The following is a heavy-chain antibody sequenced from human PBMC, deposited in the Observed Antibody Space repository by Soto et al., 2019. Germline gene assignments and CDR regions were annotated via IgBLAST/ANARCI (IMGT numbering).Heavy chain of an antibody. CDR1: GYTFTSYD. CDR2: MNPNSGNT. CDR3: ARSLLRYFAGLSYYYYMDV. D-gene: IGHD3-9*01. Sequence: ASVKVSCKASGYTFTSYDINWVRQATGQGLEWMGWMNPNSGNTGYAQKFQGRVTMTTNTSISTAYMELSSLRSEDTAVYYCARSLLRYFAGLSYYYYMDVWGNGTSVTVSS. J-gene: IGHJ6*03. V-gene: IGHV1-8*01.